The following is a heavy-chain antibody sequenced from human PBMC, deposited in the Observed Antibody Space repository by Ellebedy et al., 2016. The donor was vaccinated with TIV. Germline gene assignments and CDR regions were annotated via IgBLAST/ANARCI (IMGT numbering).Heavy chain of an antibody. D-gene: IGHD6-13*01. V-gene: IGHV3-72*01. CDR1: GFTFSDHY. CDR2: ITNIPNRYRI. CDR3: ARDAATALDY. Sequence: GGSLRLSXVASGFTFSDHYMDWVRQAPGKGLEWIGRITNIPNRYRIGYAASVKGRFTISRDESTNSLWLQMSSLKTEDTAVYYCARDAATALDYWGRGTLVTVSS. J-gene: IGHJ4*02.